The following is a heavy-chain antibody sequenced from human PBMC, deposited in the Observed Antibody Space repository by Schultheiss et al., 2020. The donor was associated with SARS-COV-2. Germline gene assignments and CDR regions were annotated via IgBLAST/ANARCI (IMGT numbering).Heavy chain of an antibody. J-gene: IGHJ4*02. Sequence: GESLKISCAASGFTFSSYWMSWVRQAPGKGLEWVSAISGSGGSTYYADSVKGRFTISRDNAKNTLYLQMNSLRAEDTAVYYCARVAAALDYWGQGTLVTVSS. V-gene: IGHV3-23*01. CDR3: ARVAAALDY. CDR2: ISGSGGST. CDR1: GFTFSSYW. D-gene: IGHD6-13*01.